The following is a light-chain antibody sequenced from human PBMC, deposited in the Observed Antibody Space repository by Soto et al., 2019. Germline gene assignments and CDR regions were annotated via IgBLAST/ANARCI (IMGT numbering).Light chain of an antibody. J-gene: IGKJ1*01. CDR2: GAS. Sequence: IVMTQSPATLSVTPGERATLSCRASQSVSSNLAWYQQKPGEAPRLLIYGASTRATGIPARFSGSGSGTEFTLTISSLQSEDFAVYYCQQYNNWPRTLGQGTKVDI. CDR1: QSVSSN. V-gene: IGKV3-15*01. CDR3: QQYNNWPRT.